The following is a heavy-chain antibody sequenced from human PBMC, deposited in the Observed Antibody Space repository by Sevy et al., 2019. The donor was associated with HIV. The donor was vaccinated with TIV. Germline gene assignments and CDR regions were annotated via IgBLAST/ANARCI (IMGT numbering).Heavy chain of an antibody. J-gene: IGHJ6*02. CDR1: GDSISSYY. D-gene: IGHD6-6*01. V-gene: IGHV4-59*01. Sequence: SETLSLTCTVSGDSISSYYWSWIRQPPGKGLEWIGYIFYNGITNYNPSLKSRVTISVDTSKNQFSPKLSSVTASDTAVYYCARSIAAPRGMDVWGQGTTVTVSS. CDR2: IFYNGIT. CDR3: ARSIAAPRGMDV.